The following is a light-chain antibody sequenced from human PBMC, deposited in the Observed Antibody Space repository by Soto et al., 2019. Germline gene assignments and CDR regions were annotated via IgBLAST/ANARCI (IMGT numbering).Light chain of an antibody. CDR3: QKSYNIPIT. CDR1: QSIDRN. J-gene: IGKJ5*01. CDR2: AAS. Sequence: DIQMTQSPSSLSASVGDRVTITCRASQSIDRNLNWYQQKPGKAPNLLIYAASILQSGVPSGFSGSGSGTDFILTISSLQPEDFATYYCQKSYNIPITFGQGTRLEI. V-gene: IGKV1-39*01.